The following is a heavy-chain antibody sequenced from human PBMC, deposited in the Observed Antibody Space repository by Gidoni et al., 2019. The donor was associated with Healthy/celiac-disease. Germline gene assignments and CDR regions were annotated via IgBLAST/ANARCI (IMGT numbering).Heavy chain of an antibody. CDR2: ISGSVGST. D-gene: IGHD3-10*01. CDR1: GFPFCSYS. Sequence: EVQLLESGGGLVQPGGSLRRSCSASGFPFCSYSMCWVRQAPGKGLEWVSAISGSVGSTYYADSVKGRFTISRDNSKNTLYLQMNSLRAEDTAVYYCAKEDYYGSGSYYKGFGYWGQGTLVTVSS. J-gene: IGHJ4*02. CDR3: AKEDYYGSGSYYKGFGY. V-gene: IGHV3-23*01.